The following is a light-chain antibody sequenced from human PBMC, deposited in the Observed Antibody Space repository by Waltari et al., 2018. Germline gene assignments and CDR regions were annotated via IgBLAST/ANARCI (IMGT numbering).Light chain of an antibody. CDR3: QQYGSSIMYT. CDR1: QSLTKRY. Sequence: PGDSATLSCRASQSLTKRYLAWYQQKPGQAPRLVIYGASSRAAGIPDRFSGSGSGTDFTLTISRLEPEDFAVYYCQQYGSSIMYTFGQGTKLEIK. CDR2: GAS. V-gene: IGKV3-20*01. J-gene: IGKJ2*01.